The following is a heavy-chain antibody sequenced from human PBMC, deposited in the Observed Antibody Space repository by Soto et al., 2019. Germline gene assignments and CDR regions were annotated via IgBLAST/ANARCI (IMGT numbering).Heavy chain of an antibody. CDR2: INAYNGNT. CDR3: ARDAAVGLFDS. V-gene: IGHV1-18*01. CDR1: GYTFTSYG. J-gene: IGHJ5*01. D-gene: IGHD1-26*01. Sequence: QVQLLRSGAEVKKPGASVKVSCKTSGYTFTSYGISLVRQAPGQGLEWMGWINAYNGNTKNAQKLQGRATMTTDTSTSTAYMELRSLRSADTAVYYCARDAAVGLFDSRGQGTMVPFSS.